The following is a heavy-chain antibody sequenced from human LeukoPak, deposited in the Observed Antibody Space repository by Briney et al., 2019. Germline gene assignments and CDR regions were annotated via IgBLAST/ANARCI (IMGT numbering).Heavy chain of an antibody. CDR3: AKVVHRAYYYDSRFGY. CDR2: IYSGGST. CDR1: GFTVSSNY. D-gene: IGHD3-22*01. J-gene: IGHJ4*02. V-gene: IGHV3-53*01. Sequence: PGGSLRLSCAASGFTVSSNYMSWVRQAPGKGLEWVSVIYSGGSTYYADSVKGRFTISRDNSKNTLYLQMNSLRAEDTAVYYCAKVVHRAYYYDSRFGYWGQGTLVTVSS.